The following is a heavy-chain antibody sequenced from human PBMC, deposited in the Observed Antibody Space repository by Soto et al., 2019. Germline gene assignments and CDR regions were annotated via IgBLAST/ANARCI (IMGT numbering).Heavy chain of an antibody. CDR2: INHSGST. CDR3: ARGGRGIGVAYYYYYGMDV. V-gene: IGHV4-34*01. Sequence: SETLSLTCAVYGGSFSGSYWSWIRQPPGQGLERIGEINHSGSTNYNPSLKSRVTISVDTSKNQFSLKLSSVTAADTAVYYCARGGRGIGVAYYYYYGMDVWGQGTTVTVSS. CDR1: GGSFSGSY. D-gene: IGHD6-19*01. J-gene: IGHJ6*02.